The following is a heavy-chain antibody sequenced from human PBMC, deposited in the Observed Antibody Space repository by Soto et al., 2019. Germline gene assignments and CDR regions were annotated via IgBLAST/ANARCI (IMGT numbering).Heavy chain of an antibody. V-gene: IGHV3-23*01. Sequence: EVRLLESGGGLVQPGGSLRLSCVVSGFTFSSYAMSWVRQAPGKGLEWVSTVRGSGSSTYYVASVKGRFTVSRDNSKDTLFLQMNSLSAADSSVYYCAKGKIEFTISPFDYWGQGVPVTVSS. D-gene: IGHD2-2*01. CDR2: VRGSGSST. CDR1: GFTFSSYA. CDR3: AKGKIEFTISPFDY. J-gene: IGHJ4*02.